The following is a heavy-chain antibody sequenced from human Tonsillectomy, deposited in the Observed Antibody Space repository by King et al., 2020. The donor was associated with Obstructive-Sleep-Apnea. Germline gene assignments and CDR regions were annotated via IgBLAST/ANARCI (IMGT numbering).Heavy chain of an antibody. J-gene: IGHJ6*02. CDR1: GFTFSNAW. V-gene: IGHV3-15*01. CDR2: IKSKTDGGTT. Sequence: VQLVESGGGLVKPGGSLRLSCAASGFTFSNAWMSWVRQAPGKGLEWVGRIKSKTDGGTTDYAAPVKGRFTISRDDSKNTLYLQMNSLKTEDTAVYYCTRDPHVVPAAMSYYYYYGMDVWGQGTTVTVAS. D-gene: IGHD2-2*01. CDR3: TRDPHVVPAAMSYYYYYGMDV.